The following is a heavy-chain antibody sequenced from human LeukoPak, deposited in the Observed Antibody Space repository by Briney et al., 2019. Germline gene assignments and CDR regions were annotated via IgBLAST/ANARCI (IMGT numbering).Heavy chain of an antibody. D-gene: IGHD4-17*01. Sequence: GESLQISCNASGYSVTSYWISWVRQMPGKGLEWMGIIYPGNSDTRYSPSFQGQVTISADKSISTAYLQWSSLKASDTAMYYCASRDYEGAFDIWGQGTMVTVSS. V-gene: IGHV5-51*01. CDR2: IYPGNSDT. J-gene: IGHJ3*02. CDR3: ASRDYEGAFDI. CDR1: GYSVTSYW.